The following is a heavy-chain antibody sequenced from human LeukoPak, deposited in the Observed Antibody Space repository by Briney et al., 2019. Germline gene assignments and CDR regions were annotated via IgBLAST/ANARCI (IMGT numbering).Heavy chain of an antibody. J-gene: IGHJ6*03. CDR2: IIPIFGTA. Sequence: ASVKVSCKASGYTFTGYYMHWVRQAPGQGLEWMGGIIPIFGTANYAQKFQGRVTITADESTSTAYMELSSLRSEDTAVYYCARGYGQYYYYYYMDVWGKGTTVTISS. D-gene: IGHD5-18*01. CDR3: ARGYGQYYYYYYMDV. V-gene: IGHV1-69*13. CDR1: GYTFTGYY.